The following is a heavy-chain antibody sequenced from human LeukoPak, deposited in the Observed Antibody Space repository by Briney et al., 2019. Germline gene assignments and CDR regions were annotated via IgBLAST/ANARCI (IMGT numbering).Heavy chain of an antibody. V-gene: IGHV3-11*04. CDR1: GFTFSDHF. J-gene: IGHJ4*02. Sequence: PGGSLRLSCVASGFTFSDHFMTWIRQAPGKGLEWVSHISNSGKTIYYADSVKGRFTISRDNAKNSLYLQMNSLRAEDTAVYYCARGGGYCGGDCYGIDYWGQGTLVTVSS. CDR3: ARGGGYCGGDCYGIDY. CDR2: ISNSGKTI. D-gene: IGHD2-21*01.